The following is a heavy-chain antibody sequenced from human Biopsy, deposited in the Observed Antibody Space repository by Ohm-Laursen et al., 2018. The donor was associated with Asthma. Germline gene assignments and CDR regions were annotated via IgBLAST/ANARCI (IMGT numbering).Heavy chain of an antibody. CDR3: GRDYPLVD. J-gene: IGHJ4*02. D-gene: IGHD2-15*01. V-gene: IGHV3-53*01. CDR1: GFTFSSYW. CDR2: IYSGGST. Sequence: SLRLSCAAPGFTFSSYWMHWVRQAPGKGLEWVSVIYSGGSTYYADSVKGRFTISRDNSKNTLDLQMNSLRAEDTAVYYCGRDYPLVDWGQGTLVTVSS.